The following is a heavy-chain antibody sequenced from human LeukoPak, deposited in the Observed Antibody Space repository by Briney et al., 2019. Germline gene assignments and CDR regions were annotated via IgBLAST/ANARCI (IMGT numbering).Heavy chain of an antibody. V-gene: IGHV1-46*01. Sequence: ASVKVSCKASGYTFTNYQMHWVRQASGQGLEWMGVINPSGSGTTYAQRFQGRVTMTTDTAVTTAYMDLDGLISDDAAVYFCARGPIGGLRKGFDIWGQGTLVTVSS. CDR3: ARGPIGGLRKGFDI. CDR2: INPSGSGT. D-gene: IGHD1-26*01. CDR1: GYTFTNYQ. J-gene: IGHJ4*02.